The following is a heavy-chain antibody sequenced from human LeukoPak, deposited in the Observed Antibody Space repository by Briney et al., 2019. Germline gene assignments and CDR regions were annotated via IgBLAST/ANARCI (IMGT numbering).Heavy chain of an antibody. D-gene: IGHD3-22*01. Sequence: GGSLRLSCAASGFTFSSYSMNWVRQAPGKGLEWVSSISSSSSYIYYADSVKGRFTISRDNAKNSLYLQMNSLRAEDTAVYYCARARDGGYYYFDYWGQGTLVTVSS. V-gene: IGHV3-21*01. CDR2: ISSSSSYI. J-gene: IGHJ4*02. CDR3: ARARDGGYYYFDY. CDR1: GFTFSSYS.